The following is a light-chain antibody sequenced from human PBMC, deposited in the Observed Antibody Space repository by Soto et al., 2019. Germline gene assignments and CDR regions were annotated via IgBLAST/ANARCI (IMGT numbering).Light chain of an antibody. CDR1: TGAVTSGYY. Sequence: QAVVTQEPSLTVSPGGTVTLTCASSTGAVTSGYYPNWFQQKPGQAPRALIYSTSIKHSWTPARFSGSLLGGKAALTLSGVQPEDEAEYYCLLYYGGARGVFGGGTKLTVL. V-gene: IGLV7-43*01. CDR3: LLYYGGARGV. J-gene: IGLJ2*01. CDR2: STS.